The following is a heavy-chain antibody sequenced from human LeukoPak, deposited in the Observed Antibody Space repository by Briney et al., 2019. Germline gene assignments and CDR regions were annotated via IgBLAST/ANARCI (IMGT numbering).Heavy chain of an antibody. J-gene: IGHJ4*02. V-gene: IGHV1-46*01. CDR2: INPSGGST. CDR1: GYTSTSYY. D-gene: IGHD3-16*01. CDR3: ARDLPPYYYFDY. Sequence: ASVKVSCKASGYTSTSYYMHWVRQAPGQGLEWMGIINPSGGSTSYAQKFQGRVTMTRDTSTSTVYMELSSLRSEDTAVYYCARDLPPYYYFDYWGQGTLVTVSS.